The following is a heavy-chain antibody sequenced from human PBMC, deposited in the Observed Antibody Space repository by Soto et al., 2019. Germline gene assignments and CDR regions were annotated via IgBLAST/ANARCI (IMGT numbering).Heavy chain of an antibody. D-gene: IGHD3-3*01. Sequence: GASVKVSCKASGGTFSSYTISWVRQAPGQGLEWMGRIIPILGTANYAQKFQGRVTITADKSTSTAYMELSSLRSEDTAVYYCARFTPTYYDFWSGYSGVAFDIWGQGTMVTVSS. CDR3: ARFTPTYYDFWSGYSGVAFDI. CDR1: GGTFSSYT. V-gene: IGHV1-69*08. J-gene: IGHJ3*02. CDR2: IIPILGTA.